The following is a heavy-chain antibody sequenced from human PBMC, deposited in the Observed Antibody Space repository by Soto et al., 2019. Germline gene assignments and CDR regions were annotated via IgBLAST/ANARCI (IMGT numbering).Heavy chain of an antibody. V-gene: IGHV3-15*01. CDR1: GFTFSNAW. J-gene: IGHJ4*02. CDR3: STLYGAYGGSDY. Sequence: GGSLRLSCAASGFTFSNAWMSWVRQAPGKGLEWVGRIKSKTDGGTTDYAAPVKGRFTISRDDSKNTLYLQMNSLKTEDTAVYYCSTLYGAYGGSDYWGQGTLVTVSS. D-gene: IGHD4-17*01. CDR2: IKSKTDGGTT.